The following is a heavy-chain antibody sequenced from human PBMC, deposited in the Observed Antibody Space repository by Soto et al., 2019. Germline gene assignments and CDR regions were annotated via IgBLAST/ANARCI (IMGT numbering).Heavy chain of an antibody. CDR2: INPNSGAT. D-gene: IGHD7-27*01. CDR3: ARARPNVPPNWFAP. Sequence: QVQLVQSGAEVTKPGASVKVSCRASGYTFSAYYLHWVRQAPGQGLEWMGWINPNSGATKYAQKFQGWVTMTRDTSITTAYMELSRLISDDTAVYYCARARPNVPPNWFAPWGQGTLVTV. V-gene: IGHV1-2*04. CDR1: GYTFSAYY. J-gene: IGHJ5*02.